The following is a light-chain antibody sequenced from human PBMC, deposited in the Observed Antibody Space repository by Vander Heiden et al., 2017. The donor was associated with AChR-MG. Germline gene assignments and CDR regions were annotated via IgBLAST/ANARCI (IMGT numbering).Light chain of an antibody. J-gene: IGKJ4*02. Sequence: DIQMSQSPSSLSAAVGDRVTMTCRASQSIRSYLNWYQQKPGKAPKLLIYGASSLQSGVPSRFSGSGSGTDFTLTISSLQPEDFALYYCQQCQTTPRTFGPGTKVEIK. V-gene: IGKV1-39*01. CDR2: GAS. CDR3: QQCQTTPRT. CDR1: QSIRSY.